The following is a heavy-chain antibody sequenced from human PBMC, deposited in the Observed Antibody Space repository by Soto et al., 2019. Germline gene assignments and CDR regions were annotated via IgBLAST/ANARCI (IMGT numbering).Heavy chain of an antibody. CDR2: VNPIVGMS. V-gene: IGHV1-69*02. CDR3: ATSYGSGSTHFDY. CDR1: GGTFNRYT. D-gene: IGHD3-10*01. Sequence: QVQLVQSGAEVKKPGSSVKVSCTASGGTFNRYTINWVRQAPGQRLEWVGRVNPIVGMSSSASKFQGRVTMTADKSTSKAYLDLTRLNSDDTDVYYCATSYGSGSTHFDYWGQGTLVTVSS. J-gene: IGHJ4*02.